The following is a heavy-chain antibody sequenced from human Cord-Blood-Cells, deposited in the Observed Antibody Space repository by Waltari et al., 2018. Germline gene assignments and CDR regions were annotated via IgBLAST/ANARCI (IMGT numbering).Heavy chain of an antibody. CDR2: IIPILGTA. V-gene: IGHV1-69*06. J-gene: IGHJ3*02. CDR1: GGTFSSYA. D-gene: IGHD1-20*01. Sequence: QVQLVQSGAEVKKPGSSVKVSCKASGGTFSSYAISWVRQAPGQGLEWMGGIIPILGTATYAQKFQGRVTIPGNKSTSKAYMELSSLRSEDTAVYYCGRGGGGDHNWDDAFDIWGQGTMVTVSS. CDR3: GRGGGGDHNWDDAFDI.